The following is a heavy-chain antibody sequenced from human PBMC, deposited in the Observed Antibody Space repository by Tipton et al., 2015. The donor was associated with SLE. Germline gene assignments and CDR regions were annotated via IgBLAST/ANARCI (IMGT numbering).Heavy chain of an antibody. CDR3: ATTNWVEMATSDAFDI. J-gene: IGHJ3*02. CDR1: GGSISSFY. V-gene: IGHV4-59*01. CDR2: IHYSGNT. Sequence: TLSLTCTVSGGSISSFYWSWIRQPPGKGLEWIGQIHYSGNTKYNPSLKSRVTMSVDTSNKQFSLKLSSVTAADTAVYYCATTNWVEMATSDAFDIWGQGTMVTVSS. D-gene: IGHD5-24*01.